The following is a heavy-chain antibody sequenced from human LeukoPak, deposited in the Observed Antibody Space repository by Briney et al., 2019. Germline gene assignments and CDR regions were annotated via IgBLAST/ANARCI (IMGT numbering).Heavy chain of an antibody. V-gene: IGHV4-34*01. CDR1: GESFSAYF. Sequence: KPSETLSLTCAVHGESFSAYFWSWIRRVPGKGLEWIGEIDHRGSSNYNPPLKSRATISVDTSKNHFSLSLTSVTAADTAVYYCATRSSTLAAARCFDDWGQGTVVTVSS. D-gene: IGHD6-6*01. CDR2: IDHRGSS. J-gene: IGHJ4*03. CDR3: ATRSSTLAAARCFDD.